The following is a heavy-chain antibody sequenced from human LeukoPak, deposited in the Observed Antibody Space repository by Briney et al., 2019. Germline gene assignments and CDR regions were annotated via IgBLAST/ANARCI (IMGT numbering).Heavy chain of an antibody. CDR2: INHSGST. Sequence: SKTLSLTCAVYGGSFSGYYWSWIRQPPGKGLEWIGEINHSGSTNYNPSLKSRVTISVDTSKNQFSLKLSSVTAADTAVYYCAQVHGNWFDPWGQGTLVTVSS. J-gene: IGHJ5*02. CDR1: GGSFSGYY. CDR3: AQVHGNWFDP. V-gene: IGHV4-34*01.